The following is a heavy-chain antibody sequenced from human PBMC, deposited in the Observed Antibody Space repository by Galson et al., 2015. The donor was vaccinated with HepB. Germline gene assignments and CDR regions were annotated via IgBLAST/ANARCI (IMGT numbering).Heavy chain of an antibody. CDR1: GFTFSSYS. CDR2: ISSSSSYI. CDR3: ARDLRYSTPDAFDI. D-gene: IGHD6-13*01. J-gene: IGHJ3*02. Sequence: SLRLSCAASGFTFSSYSMNWVRQAPGKGLEWVSSISSSSSYIYYADSVKGRFTISRDNAKNSLYLQMNSLRAEDTAVYYCARDLRYSTPDAFDIWGQGTMVTVSS. V-gene: IGHV3-21*01.